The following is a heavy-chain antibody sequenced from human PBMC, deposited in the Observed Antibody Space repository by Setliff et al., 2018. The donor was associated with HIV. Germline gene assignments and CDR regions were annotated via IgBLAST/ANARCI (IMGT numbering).Heavy chain of an antibody. J-gene: IGHJ4*02. CDR2: INHSGFT. CDR1: GGSFSGYD. V-gene: IGHV4-34*01. CDR3: ARGRIADCTFDN. D-gene: IGHD6-13*01. Sequence: PSETLSLTCAVYGGSFSGYDWNWSWIRQPPGKGLEWIGEINHSGFTNYNPSLKSRVTISVDTSKNQFSLKVSSVTAADTAVYYCARGRIADCTFDNWGQGTLVTVS.